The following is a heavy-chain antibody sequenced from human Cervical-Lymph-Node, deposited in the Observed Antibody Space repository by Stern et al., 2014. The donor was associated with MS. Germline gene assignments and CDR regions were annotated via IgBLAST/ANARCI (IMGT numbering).Heavy chain of an antibody. CDR3: ARAGITMIVVDLYAFDI. CDR1: GGTFSSYA. D-gene: IGHD3-22*01. J-gene: IGHJ3*02. CDR2: VITIFGTA. Sequence: VQLVESGAEVKKPGSSVKVSCKASGGTFSSYAISWVRQAPGQGLEWMGGVITIFGTASYAQKFQGGVTITADESTSTAYMELSSLRSEDTAVYYCARAGITMIVVDLYAFDIWGQGTMVTVSS. V-gene: IGHV1-69*01.